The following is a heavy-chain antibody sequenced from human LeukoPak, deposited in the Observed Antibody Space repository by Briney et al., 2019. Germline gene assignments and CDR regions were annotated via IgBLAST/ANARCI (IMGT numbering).Heavy chain of an antibody. D-gene: IGHD1-26*01. CDR2: IYYSGST. V-gene: IGHV4-30-4*08. J-gene: IGHJ4*02. CDR3: ARHSGSYAVRYYFDY. Sequence: SETLSLTCTVSGGSISSGDYYWSWIRQPPGKGLEWIGYIYYSGSTYYNPSLKSRVTISVDTSKNQFSLKLSSVTAADTAVYYCARHSGSYAVRYYFDYWGQGTLVTVSS. CDR1: GGSISSGDYY.